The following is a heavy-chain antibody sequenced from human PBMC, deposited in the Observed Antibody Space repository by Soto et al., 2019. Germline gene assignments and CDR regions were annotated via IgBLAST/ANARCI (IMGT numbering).Heavy chain of an antibody. CDR3: AAVEFTMIVGGAFDI. D-gene: IGHD3-22*01. V-gene: IGHV1-58*01. CDR2: IVVGSGNT. CDR1: GFTFTSSA. J-gene: IGHJ3*02. Sequence: VASVKVSCKASGFTFTSSAVQWVRQARGQRLEWIGWIVVGSGNTNYAQKFQERVTITRDMSTSTAYMELSSLRSEDTAVYYCAAVEFTMIVGGAFDIWGQGTMVTVSS.